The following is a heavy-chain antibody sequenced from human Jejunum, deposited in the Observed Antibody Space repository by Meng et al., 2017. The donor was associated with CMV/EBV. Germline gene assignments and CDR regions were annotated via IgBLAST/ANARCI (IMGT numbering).Heavy chain of an antibody. J-gene: IGHJ4*02. Sequence: SGLSFSTTSMHWVRQAPGKGLEWVASISSGSNFIYYADSLKGRFTVSRDNAKNSPFLQMNSLRTEDTAVYYCATGRFRGIASAGAMVNWGQGTLVTVSS. CDR1: GLSFSTTS. CDR3: ATGRFRGIASAGAMVN. V-gene: IGHV3-21*01. D-gene: IGHD6-13*01. CDR2: ISSGSNFI.